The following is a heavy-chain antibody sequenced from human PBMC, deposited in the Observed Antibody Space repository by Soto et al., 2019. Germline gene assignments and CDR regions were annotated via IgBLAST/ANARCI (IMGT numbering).Heavy chain of an antibody. D-gene: IGHD2-8*01. CDR3: ARPGGVHLSYYGMDV. J-gene: IGHJ6*02. V-gene: IGHV1-69*02. CDR1: GGTFSSYT. Sequence: QVQLVQSGAEVKKPGSSVKVSCKASGGTFSSYTISWVRQAPGRGLEWMGRIIPILGIANYAQKFKGRVTITADKSPSTDYMELSSLRSEDTAVYYCARPGGVHLSYYGMDVWGQGNTVTVSS. CDR2: IIPILGIA.